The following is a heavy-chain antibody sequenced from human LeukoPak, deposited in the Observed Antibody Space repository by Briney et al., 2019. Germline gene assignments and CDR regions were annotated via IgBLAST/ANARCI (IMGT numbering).Heavy chain of an antibody. Sequence: ASVKVSRKASGYTFTGYYMHWVRQAPGQGLEWMGWINPNSGGTNYAQKFQGRVTMTRDTSISTAYMELSRLRSDDTAVYYCARAPPVLRYSRKPSIPNAFDIWGQGTMVTVSS. V-gene: IGHV1-2*02. D-gene: IGHD3-9*01. CDR3: ARAPPVLRYSRKPSIPNAFDI. CDR2: INPNSGGT. J-gene: IGHJ3*02. CDR1: GYTFTGYY.